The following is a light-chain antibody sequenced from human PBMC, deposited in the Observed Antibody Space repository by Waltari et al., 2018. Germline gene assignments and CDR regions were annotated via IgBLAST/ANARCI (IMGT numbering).Light chain of an antibody. CDR2: EAS. V-gene: IGLV2-23*01. CDR3: SSYAGNCNLVV. J-gene: IGLJ2*01. Sequence: QCALTQPASVSGSPGPSIPIPCTGTRSDVGRYNLVSGYQQHPGKAPKLMIYEASKRPAGVSNRFSGSKAGNTASLTISGLQAEDEADYYCSSYAGNCNLVVFGGGTKLTVL. CDR1: RSDVGRYNL.